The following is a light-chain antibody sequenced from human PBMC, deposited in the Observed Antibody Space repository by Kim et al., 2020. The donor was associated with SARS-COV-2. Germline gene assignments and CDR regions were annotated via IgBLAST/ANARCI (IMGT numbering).Light chain of an antibody. V-gene: IGKV3-11*01. CDR3: KQRNSWPAAVT. J-gene: IGKJ4*01. CDR1: QNMSPD. Sequence: PGDRATLSCRASQNMSPDLARYQQRPGKVPRLLVYEASNRATGVPDRFSGSESGTDFTLTISSLEPEDLSIYYCKQRNSWPAAVTFGGGTKVDIK. CDR2: EAS.